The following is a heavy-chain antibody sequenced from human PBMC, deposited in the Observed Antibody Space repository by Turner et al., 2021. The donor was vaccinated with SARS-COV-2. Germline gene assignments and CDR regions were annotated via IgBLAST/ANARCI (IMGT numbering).Heavy chain of an antibody. CDR3: AKTRGPVAFHPDS. V-gene: IGHV3-23*01. Sequence: ELQVLESGGTLVQPGGSLSLYCAVLGFIFSNYAMTWVRQAPGMGLEWVCSIFSDGDSTYYADSVKCRFTISRDESKNTVSLQMNSLRAEDTALYYCAKTRGPVAFHPDSWGQGTLVTVSS. CDR2: IFSDGDST. D-gene: IGHD2-2*01. J-gene: IGHJ4*02. CDR1: GFIFSNYA.